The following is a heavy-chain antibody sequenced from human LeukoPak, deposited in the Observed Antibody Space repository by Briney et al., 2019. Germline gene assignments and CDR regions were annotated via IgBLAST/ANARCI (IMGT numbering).Heavy chain of an antibody. CDR3: ARAARLGATTRVSWFDP. Sequence: TSGSTNYNPSLKSRVTMSVDTSKNQFSLKLSSVTAADTAVYYCARAARLGATTRVSWFDPWGQGTLVTVSS. V-gene: IGHV4-4*07. CDR2: TSGST. D-gene: IGHD1-26*01. J-gene: IGHJ5*02.